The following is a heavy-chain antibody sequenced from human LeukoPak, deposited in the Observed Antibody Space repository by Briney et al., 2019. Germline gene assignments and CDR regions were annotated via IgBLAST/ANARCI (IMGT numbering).Heavy chain of an antibody. CDR3: AKISKWELPY. CDR1: GFTFSSYA. V-gene: IGHV3-23*01. CDR2: ISGSGGST. D-gene: IGHD1-26*01. J-gene: IGHJ4*02. Sequence: GGSLRLSCAASGFTFSSYAMSWVRQAPGKGLVWVSGISGSGGSTYYADSVKGRFTISRDRSKNTLYLQMNSLRAEDTAVYYCAKISKWELPYWGQGTLVTVSS.